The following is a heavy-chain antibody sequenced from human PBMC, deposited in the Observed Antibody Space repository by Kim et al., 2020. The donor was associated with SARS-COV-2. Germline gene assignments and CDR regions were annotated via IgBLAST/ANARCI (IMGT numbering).Heavy chain of an antibody. CDR3: AKGQTMVRGVIIASDIYFDY. D-gene: IGHD3-10*01. V-gene: IGHV3-23*01. Sequence: RFTISEDNSKNTLYLQMNSLRAEDTAVYYCAKGQTMVRGVIIASDIYFDYWGQGTLVTVSS. J-gene: IGHJ4*02.